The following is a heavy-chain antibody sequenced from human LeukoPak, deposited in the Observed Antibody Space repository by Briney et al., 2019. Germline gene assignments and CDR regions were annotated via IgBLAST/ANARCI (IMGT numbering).Heavy chain of an antibody. CDR2: IVPVFETI. J-gene: IGHJ4*02. D-gene: IGHD1-1*01. V-gene: IGHV1-69*13. CDR3: ARSWAVQNTFYYFDD. CDR1: TDTFNNYG. Sequence: SVKVSCTASTDTFNNYGIVWVRQAPGQGLEWMGGIVPVFETIDYAQKFQGRVTLSADDSTTTAYMELNSLRSEDTAVYYCARSWAVQNTFYYFDDWGQGTLVTVSS.